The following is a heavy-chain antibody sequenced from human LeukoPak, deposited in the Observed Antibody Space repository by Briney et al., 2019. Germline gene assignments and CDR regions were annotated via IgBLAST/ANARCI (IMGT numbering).Heavy chain of an antibody. CDR1: GFSVSSNY. D-gene: IGHD6-6*01. V-gene: IGHV3-7*01. J-gene: IGHJ6*03. Sequence: PGGSLRLSCAASGFSVSSNYMSWVRQAPGKGLEWVANIKRDGSEKYYVDSVKGRFTISRDNAKNSLYLQMNSLRSEDTAVYYCRVYSSSYSYYYYMDVWGKGTTVTVSS. CDR3: RVYSSSYSYYYYMDV. CDR2: IKRDGSEK.